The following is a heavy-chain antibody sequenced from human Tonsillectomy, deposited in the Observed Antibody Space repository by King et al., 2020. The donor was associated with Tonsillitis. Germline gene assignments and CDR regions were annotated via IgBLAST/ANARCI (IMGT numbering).Heavy chain of an antibody. CDR1: GFTFNTYT. Sequence: VQLVESGGNLVQPGGSLRPSCAASGFTFNTYTMKWVRQAPGKGVEWVSSISSTTTTYYADSVKGRFTISSDNAKSLLYLQMNSLRDDDTAVYYCARDLYGDYAFDYWGQGTLVTVSS. CDR2: ISSTTTT. CDR3: ARDLYGDYAFDY. J-gene: IGHJ4*02. D-gene: IGHD4-17*01. V-gene: IGHV3-48*02.